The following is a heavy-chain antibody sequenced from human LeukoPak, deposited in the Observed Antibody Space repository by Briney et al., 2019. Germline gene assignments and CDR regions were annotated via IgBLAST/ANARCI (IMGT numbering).Heavy chain of an antibody. Sequence: SETLSLTCTVSGGSISSSSYYWGWIRQPPGKGLEWIGSVYYRGSTYYNPSLKSRVTISVDTSKNQFSLKLSSVTATDTAVYYCARRYYGHFDDWGQGTLVTVSS. J-gene: IGHJ4*02. V-gene: IGHV4-39*01. CDR2: VYYRGST. D-gene: IGHD2/OR15-2a*01. CDR1: GGSISSSSYY. CDR3: ARRYYGHFDD.